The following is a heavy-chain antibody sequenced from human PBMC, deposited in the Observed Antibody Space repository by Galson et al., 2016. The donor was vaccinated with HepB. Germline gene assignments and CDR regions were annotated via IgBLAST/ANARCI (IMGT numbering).Heavy chain of an antibody. V-gene: IGHV1-69*10. CDR3: AGQDCSGGSCFQSEVYFYQYGTDV. CDR1: GGTFSSYA. J-gene: IGHJ6*02. CDR2: IIPIHGTA. D-gene: IGHD2-15*01. Sequence: SVKVSCKASGGTFSSYAISWVRQAPGQGLEWMGGIIPIHGTADYAQNFQGRVTISADKSTSTAYMEVSSLRFEDTAVYYCAGQDCSGGSCFQSEVYFYQYGTDVWGQGNTITASS.